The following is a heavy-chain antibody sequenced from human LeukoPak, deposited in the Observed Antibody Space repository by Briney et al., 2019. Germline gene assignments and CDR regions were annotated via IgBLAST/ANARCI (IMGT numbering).Heavy chain of an antibody. CDR1: GYTFTGYY. J-gene: IGHJ3*02. D-gene: IGHD2-15*01. CDR2: INPNSGGT. CDR3: ARDGGYCSGGSCHDAFDI. Sequence: ASVKVFCKASGYTFTGYYMHWVRQAPGQGLEWMGWINPNSGGTNYAQKFQGRVTMTRDTSISTAYMELSRLRSDGTAVYYCARDGGYCSGGSCHDAFDIWGQGTMVTVSS. V-gene: IGHV1-2*02.